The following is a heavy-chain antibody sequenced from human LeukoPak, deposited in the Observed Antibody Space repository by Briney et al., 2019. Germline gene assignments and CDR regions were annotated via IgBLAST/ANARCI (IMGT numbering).Heavy chain of an antibody. D-gene: IGHD2-2*01. CDR1: GFTFSNAW. V-gene: IGHV3-15*01. CDR3: TTDFVVVPAARDY. Sequence: PGGSLRLSCAASGFTFSNAWMSWVRQAPGKGLEWVGRIKSKTDGGTTDYAAPVKGRFTISRDDSKNTLYLQMNSLKTEDTAVYYCTTDFVVVPAARDYWGQGTLVTVSS. J-gene: IGHJ4*02. CDR2: IKSKTDGGTT.